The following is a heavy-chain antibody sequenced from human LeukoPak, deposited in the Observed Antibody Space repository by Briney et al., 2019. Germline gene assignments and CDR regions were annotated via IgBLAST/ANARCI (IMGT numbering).Heavy chain of an antibody. Sequence: PSETLSLTCAVYGGSFSGYYWSWIRQPPGKGLEWIGEINHSGSTNYNPSLKSRVTISVDTSKNQFSLKLSSVTAADTAVYYCARGVQWLVSPYYYYGMDVWDQGTTVTVSS. CDR3: ARGVQWLVSPYYYYGMDV. J-gene: IGHJ6*02. CDR1: GGSFSGYY. V-gene: IGHV4-34*01. CDR2: INHSGST. D-gene: IGHD6-19*01.